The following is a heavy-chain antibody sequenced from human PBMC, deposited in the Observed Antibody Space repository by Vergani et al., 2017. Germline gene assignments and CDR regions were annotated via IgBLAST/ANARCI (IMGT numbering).Heavy chain of an antibody. CDR3: ARAYSSSWPVSMGV. D-gene: IGHD6-13*01. CDR2: IIPILGIA. J-gene: IGHJ6*02. V-gene: IGHV1-69*04. CDR1: GDTFSSYS. Sequence: QVQLVQSGSEVKKPRSSVKVSCKASGDTFSSYSISWVRQAPGQGLEWMGRIIPILGIANYAQKFQGRVTITADKSTSTAYMELSSLRSEDTAVYYCARAYSSSWPVSMGVWGQGTTVTVSS.